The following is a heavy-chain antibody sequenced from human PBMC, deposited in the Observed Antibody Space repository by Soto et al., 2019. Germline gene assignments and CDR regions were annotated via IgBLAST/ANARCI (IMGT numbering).Heavy chain of an antibody. J-gene: IGHJ4*02. CDR3: ARLGSSWYRGVDY. Sequence: QVQLQQWGAGLLKPSETLSLTCAVYGGSFSGYYWSWIRQPPGKGLEWIGEINHSGSTNYNPSLKSRVTISVDPSKNPFPLKLSSVTAADTAVYYCARLGSSWYRGVDYWGQGTLVTVSS. CDR1: GGSFSGYY. D-gene: IGHD6-13*01. V-gene: IGHV4-34*01. CDR2: INHSGST.